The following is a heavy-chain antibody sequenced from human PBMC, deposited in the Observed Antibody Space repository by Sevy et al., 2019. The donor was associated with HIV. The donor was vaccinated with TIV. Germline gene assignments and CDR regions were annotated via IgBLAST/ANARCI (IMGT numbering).Heavy chain of an antibody. Sequence: ASVKVSCKASGYTFTSYDINWVRQATGQGLEWMGWMNPNSGNTGYAQKFQGRVTMTRNTSISTAYMELSSLRSEDTALYYCARGGHTYVDIAATIKEDWFDPWGQGTLVTVSS. J-gene: IGHJ5*02. CDR1: GYTFTSYD. V-gene: IGHV1-8*01. CDR2: MNPNSGNT. D-gene: IGHD5-12*01. CDR3: ARGGHTYVDIAATIKEDWFDP.